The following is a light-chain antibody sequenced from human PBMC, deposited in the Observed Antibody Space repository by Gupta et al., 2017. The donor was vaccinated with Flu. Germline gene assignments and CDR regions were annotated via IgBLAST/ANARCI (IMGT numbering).Light chain of an antibody. Sequence: VTISCTGSSSNIGAGYDVHWYQQIPGTAPKLLIYGNTNRPSGVPDRFSGSRSGTSASLAITGLQAEDEADYYCQAYDSSLSGVLFGGGTKLTVL. CDR1: SSNIGAGYD. J-gene: IGLJ2*01. CDR2: GNT. CDR3: QAYDSSLSGVL. V-gene: IGLV1-40*01.